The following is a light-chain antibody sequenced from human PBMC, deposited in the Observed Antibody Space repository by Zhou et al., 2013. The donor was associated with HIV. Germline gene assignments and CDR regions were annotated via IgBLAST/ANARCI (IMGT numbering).Light chain of an antibody. J-gene: IGKJ1*01. CDR2: GAS. CDR3: QQYNNWSRT. CDR1: QSVSSN. V-gene: IGKV3-15*01. Sequence: EIVMTQSPATLSVSPGERATLSCRASQSVSSNLAWYQQKPGQAPRLLIYGASTRATGIPARFSGSGSGTEFTLTISSLQSEDFAVYYCQQYNNWSRTFGPRD.